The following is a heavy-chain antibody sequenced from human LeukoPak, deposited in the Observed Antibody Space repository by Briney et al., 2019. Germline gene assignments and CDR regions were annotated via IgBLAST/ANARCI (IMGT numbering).Heavy chain of an antibody. D-gene: IGHD3-22*01. CDR2: ISSSGSTI. V-gene: IGHV3-48*03. CDR1: GFTFSSYE. Sequence: GGSLRLSCAASGFTFSSYEMNWVREAPGKGLGWVSYISSSGSTIYYADSVKGRFTISRDNAKNSLYLQMNSLRAEDTAVYYCARSYYYDSSGYYSHIYYYYGMDVWGQGTTVTVSS. J-gene: IGHJ6*02. CDR3: ARSYYYDSSGYYSHIYYYYGMDV.